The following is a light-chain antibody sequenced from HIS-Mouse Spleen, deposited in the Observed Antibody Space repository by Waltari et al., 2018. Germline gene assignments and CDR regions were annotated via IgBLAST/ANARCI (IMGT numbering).Light chain of an antibody. J-gene: IGLJ2*01. CDR3: QSYDSSLSGSRV. CDR1: SPHIRAGSA. CDR2: GNS. Sequence: QSVLTQPPSVSGAPGQRVTISCTGSSPHIRAGSAVHWYQQLPGTAPKLLIYGNSNRPSGVPDRFSGSKSGTSASLAITGLQAEDEADYYCQSYDSSLSGSRVFGGGTKLTVL. V-gene: IGLV1-40*01.